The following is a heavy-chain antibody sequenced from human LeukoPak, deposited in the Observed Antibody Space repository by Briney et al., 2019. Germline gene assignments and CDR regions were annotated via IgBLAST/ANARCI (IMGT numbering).Heavy chain of an antibody. CDR3: ARVRLEWELVDY. J-gene: IGHJ4*02. CDR1: GYTFTSYG. Sequence: ASVKVSCKASGYTFTSYGISWVRQAPGQGLEWMGIINPSGGSTSYAQKFQGRVTMTRDTSTSTVYMELSSLRSEDTAVYYCARVRLEWELVDYWGQGTLVTVSS. V-gene: IGHV1-46*01. D-gene: IGHD1-26*01. CDR2: INPSGGST.